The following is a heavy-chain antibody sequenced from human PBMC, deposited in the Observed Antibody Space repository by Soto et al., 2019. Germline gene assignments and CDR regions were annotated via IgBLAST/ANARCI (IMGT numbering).Heavy chain of an antibody. CDR1: GLTFSIYG. V-gene: IGHV3-30*18. Sequence: GGSLRLSCAASGLTFSIYGMHWVRQAPGKGLEWLAVISYDGSDKYYADSVKGRFTISRDNSQNTLYLQMNSLRAEDTSVYYCAKDRGAYYYGMDVWGQGTTVTVSS. CDR3: AKDRGAYYYGMDV. J-gene: IGHJ6*02. D-gene: IGHD4-17*01. CDR2: ISYDGSDK.